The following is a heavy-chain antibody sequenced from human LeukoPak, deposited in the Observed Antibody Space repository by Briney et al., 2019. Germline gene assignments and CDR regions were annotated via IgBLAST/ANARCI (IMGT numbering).Heavy chain of an antibody. D-gene: IGHD2-2*01. Sequence: PSETLSLTCTVSGSSISSSSYYWGWIRQPPGKGLEWIGSIYYSGSTYYNPSLKSRVTISVDTSKNQFSLKLSSVTAADMAVYYCASYLVPAATALNWFDPWGQGTLVTVSS. J-gene: IGHJ5*02. CDR1: GSSISSSSYY. CDR2: IYYSGST. CDR3: ASYLVPAATALNWFDP. V-gene: IGHV4-39*07.